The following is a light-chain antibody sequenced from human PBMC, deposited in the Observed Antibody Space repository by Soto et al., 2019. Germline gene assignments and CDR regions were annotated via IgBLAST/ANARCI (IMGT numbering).Light chain of an antibody. CDR1: QGIRND. Sequence: AIQMTQSPSSLSASVGDRVTITCRASQGIRNDLSWYQQKPGEAPNLLIYADSTLQSGVPSRFSGSGSGTDFTLTISSLQPEDFATYYCLQDYNYPWTFGQGTKVEI. V-gene: IGKV1-6*01. J-gene: IGKJ1*01. CDR3: LQDYNYPWT. CDR2: ADS.